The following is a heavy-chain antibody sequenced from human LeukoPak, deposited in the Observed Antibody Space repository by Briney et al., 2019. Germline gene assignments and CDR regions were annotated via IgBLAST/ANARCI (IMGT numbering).Heavy chain of an antibody. CDR3: AKSPGSRSYPHYFDY. CDR1: GFTFSSYW. J-gene: IGHJ4*02. CDR2: IKQDGSEK. D-gene: IGHD3-10*01. V-gene: IGHV3-7*03. Sequence: AGGSLRLSCAASGFTFSSYWMSWVRQAPGKGLEWVANIKQDGSEKYYVDSVKGRFTISRDNAKNSPYLQMNSLRAEDTAVYYCAKSPGSRSYPHYFDYWGQGTLVTVSS.